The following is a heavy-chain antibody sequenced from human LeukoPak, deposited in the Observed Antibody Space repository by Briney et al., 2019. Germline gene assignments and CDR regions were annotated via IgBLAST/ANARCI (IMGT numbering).Heavy chain of an antibody. CDR2: IIPIFGTA. D-gene: IGHD6-6*01. Sequence: GASVNVSCKASGGTFSSYAISWVRQAPGQGLEWMGGIIPIFGTANYAQKFQGRVTITTDESTSTAYMELSSLRSEDTAVYYCARDRGQLVLHYWGQGTLVTVSS. CDR3: ARDRGQLVLHY. CDR1: GGTFSSYA. V-gene: IGHV1-69*05. J-gene: IGHJ4*02.